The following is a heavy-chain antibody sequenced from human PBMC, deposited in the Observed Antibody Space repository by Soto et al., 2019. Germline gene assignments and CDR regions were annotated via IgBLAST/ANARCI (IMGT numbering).Heavy chain of an antibody. CDR1: GFTFSSYA. Sequence: GGSLRLSCAASGFTFSSYAMHWVRQAPGKGLEWVAVISHDGSITYYSDSVKGRFTMSRDNSNNTLFLQISSLRSEDKTIYYCAKDEYWESHFYYFMDLWGRGTAVTVSS. CDR3: AKDEYWESHFYYFMDL. V-gene: IGHV3-30*15. J-gene: IGHJ6*03. D-gene: IGHD1-26*01. CDR2: ISHDGSIT.